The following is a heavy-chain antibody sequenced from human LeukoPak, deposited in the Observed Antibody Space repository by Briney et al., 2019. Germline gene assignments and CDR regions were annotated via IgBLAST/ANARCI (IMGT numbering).Heavy chain of an antibody. CDR1: GGSFSGYY. CDR2: INHSGST. V-gene: IGHV4-34*01. CDR3: ASSRSLIAAAGMYYYYYYMDV. J-gene: IGHJ6*03. D-gene: IGHD6-13*01. Sequence: SETLSLTCAVYGGSFSGYYWSWIRQPPGKGLEWIGEINHSGSTNYNPSLKSRVTISVDRSKNQFSLKLSSVTASDTAVYYCASSRSLIAAAGMYYYYYYMDVWGKGTTVTVSS.